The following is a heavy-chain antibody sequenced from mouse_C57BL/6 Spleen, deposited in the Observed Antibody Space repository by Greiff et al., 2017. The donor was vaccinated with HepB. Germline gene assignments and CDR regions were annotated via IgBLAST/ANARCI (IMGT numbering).Heavy chain of an antibody. CDR1: GYAFSSSW. CDR2: IYPGDGDT. J-gene: IGHJ3*01. Sequence: VKLVESGPELVKPGASVKISCKASGYAFSSSWMNWVKQRPGKGLEWIGRIYPGDGDTNYNGKFKGKATLTADKSSSTAYMQLSSLTSEDSAVYFCAREDDYERAWFAYWGQGTLVTVSA. CDR3: AREDDYERAWFAY. D-gene: IGHD2-4*01. V-gene: IGHV1-82*01.